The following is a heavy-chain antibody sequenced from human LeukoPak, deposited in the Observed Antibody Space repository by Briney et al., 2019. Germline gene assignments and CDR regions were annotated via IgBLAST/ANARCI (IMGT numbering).Heavy chain of an antibody. CDR1: GFTFSSYW. D-gene: IGHD3-16*01. J-gene: IGHJ4*02. CDR2: INSDGSST. CDR3: ARDGGGGDYGY. V-gene: IGHV3-74*01. Sequence: PGGSLRLSCAASGFTFSSYWMHCVREAPGKGRVGVSRINSDGSSTSYADSVKGRFTISRDNAKNTLYLQMNSLRAEDTAVYSCARDGGGGDYGYWGQGTLVTVSS.